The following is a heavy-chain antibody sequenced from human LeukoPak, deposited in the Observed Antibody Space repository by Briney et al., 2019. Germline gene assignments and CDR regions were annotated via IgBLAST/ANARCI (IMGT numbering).Heavy chain of an antibody. CDR2: ISGYNGKP. CDR3: ARGLQWNYDLGWVAP. V-gene: IGHV1-18*01. CDR1: GYSFSSCS. D-gene: IGHD1-7*01. Sequence: ASVKVSCKASGYSFSSCSISWARQAPGQGLEWMGWISGYNGKPKYAEKFQDRVTLTTDTSTSTAYMEMRSLRHDDTAIYYCARGLQWNYDLGWVAPWGPGTLVAVSS. J-gene: IGHJ5*02.